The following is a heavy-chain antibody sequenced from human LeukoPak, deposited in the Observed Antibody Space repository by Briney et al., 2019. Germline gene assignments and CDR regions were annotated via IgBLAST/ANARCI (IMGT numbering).Heavy chain of an antibody. V-gene: IGHV3-9*01. CDR1: GFTFSSYA. CDR3: AKDITSGWSPSYAFDI. D-gene: IGHD6-19*01. CDR2: ISWNSGSI. J-gene: IGHJ3*02. Sequence: GGSLRLSCAASGFTFSSYAMHWVRQAPGKGLEWVSGISWNSGSIGYADSVKGRFTISRDNAKNSLYLQMNSLRAEDTALYYCAKDITSGWSPSYAFDIWGQGTMVTVSS.